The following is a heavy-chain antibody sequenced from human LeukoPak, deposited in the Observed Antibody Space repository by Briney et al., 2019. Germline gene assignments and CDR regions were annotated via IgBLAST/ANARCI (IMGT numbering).Heavy chain of an antibody. CDR1: GYTFTGYY. V-gene: IGHV1-2*02. CDR3: ARDRPIAAAGTRWSIDY. J-gene: IGHJ4*02. CDR2: INPSSGGT. D-gene: IGHD6-13*01. Sequence: ASVKVSCKASGYTFTGYYMHWVRQAPGQGLEWMGWINPSSGGTNYAQKFQGRVTVTRDTSISTAYMELSRLRSDDTAVYYCARDRPIAAAGTRWSIDYWGQGTLVTVSS.